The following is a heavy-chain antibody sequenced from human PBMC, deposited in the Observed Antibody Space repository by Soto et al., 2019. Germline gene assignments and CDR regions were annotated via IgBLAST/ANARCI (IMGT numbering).Heavy chain of an antibody. V-gene: IGHV3-48*01. CDR2: ISGSSTTI. CDR3: ARVDYGYYRGLDF. CDR1: GFTFSTYS. J-gene: IGHJ4*02. Sequence: EEQLVESGGGLVQPGGSLRLSCAASGFTFSTYSMHWVRQSPGKGLECLSYISGSSTTIYYADSVKGRFTISIDNAKNSVYLPMNRLRAEDTAVYYCARVDYGYYRGLDFWGQGTLVTVSS. D-gene: IGHD4-17*01.